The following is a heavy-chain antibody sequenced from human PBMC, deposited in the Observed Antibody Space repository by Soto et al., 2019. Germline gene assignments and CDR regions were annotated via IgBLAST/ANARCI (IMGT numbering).Heavy chain of an antibody. V-gene: IGHV4-59*01. D-gene: IGHD1-26*01. CDR1: GGSISRYY. Sequence: SETLSLTCTVSGGSISRYYWSWIRQPPGKGLEWIGFIYYSGSTNYNPSLKSRVSLSVDTSKNQFSLKMTSVTGADTAVYYCARGRSHEWELLVQYFDYWGQGTLVTVSS. CDR3: ARGRSHEWELLVQYFDY. J-gene: IGHJ4*02. CDR2: IYYSGST.